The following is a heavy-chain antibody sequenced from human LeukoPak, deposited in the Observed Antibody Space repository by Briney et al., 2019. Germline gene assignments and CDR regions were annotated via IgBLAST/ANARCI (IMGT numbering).Heavy chain of an antibody. CDR3: ARHPYYYYYMDV. CDR1: GVSIRSSSYY. Sequence: SETLSLTCTVSGVSIRSSSYYWGWIRQPPGKGLEWIGSIYYSGSTYYNPSLKSRVTISVDTSRNQFSLKLSSVTAADTAVYYCARHPYYYYYMDVWGKGTTVTVSS. V-gene: IGHV4-39*01. J-gene: IGHJ6*03. CDR2: IYYSGST.